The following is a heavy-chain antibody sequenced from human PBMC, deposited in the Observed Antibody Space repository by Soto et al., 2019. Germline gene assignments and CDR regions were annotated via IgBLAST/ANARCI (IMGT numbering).Heavy chain of an antibody. D-gene: IGHD3-10*01. Sequence: PGGSPRLSCAASGFTVSGNSMSWVRQAPGKGLEWVSVIYSSGSTYYADSVKGGFTISRDNSKNTLYLQMNSLRAEDTAVYYCARELSLYYGSGSGYYMDVWGKGTTVTVSS. CDR1: GFTVSGNS. CDR2: IYSSGST. V-gene: IGHV3-66*01. J-gene: IGHJ6*03. CDR3: ARELSLYYGSGSGYYMDV.